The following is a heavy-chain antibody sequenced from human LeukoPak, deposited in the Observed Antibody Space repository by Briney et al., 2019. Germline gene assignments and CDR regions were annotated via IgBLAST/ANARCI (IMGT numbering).Heavy chain of an antibody. Sequence: GGSLRLSCAASGFTFSNYGMHWVRQAPGRGLEWVAFIRYDRSIKYYADSVKGRFTISRDNSKNTLYLQMNSLRAEDTAVYYCAKDEVEWELRSAYFDYWGQGTLVTVSS. J-gene: IGHJ4*02. V-gene: IGHV3-30*02. CDR2: IRYDRSIK. CDR1: GFTFSNYG. D-gene: IGHD1-26*01. CDR3: AKDEVEWELRSAYFDY.